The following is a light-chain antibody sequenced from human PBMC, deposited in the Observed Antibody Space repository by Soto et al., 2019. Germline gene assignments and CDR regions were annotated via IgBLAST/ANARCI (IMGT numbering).Light chain of an antibody. CDR1: QSVGNS. J-gene: IGKJ2*01. Sequence: EIVLTQSPGTLSLSPGERATLSCRASQSVGNSLAWFQQKRGQAPRLIIYAASSRATGISDRFSGSGSGTDFTLTISRLEPEDFAVYYCQLYGGTRDTFGQGTKVEIK. V-gene: IGKV3-20*01. CDR2: AAS. CDR3: QLYGGTRDT.